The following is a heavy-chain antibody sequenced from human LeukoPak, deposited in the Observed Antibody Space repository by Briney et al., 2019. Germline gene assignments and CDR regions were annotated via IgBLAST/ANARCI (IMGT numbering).Heavy chain of an antibody. CDR1: GFTFDDYA. J-gene: IGHJ6*02. V-gene: IGHV3-49*03. CDR2: IRSKAYGGTT. CDR3: TSGAAPGYYGMDV. Sequence: GGSLRLSCTASGFTFDDYAMSWFRQAPGKGLEWVGFIRSKAYGGTTEYAASVKGRFTISRDDSKSIAYLQMDSLKTEDTAVYYCTSGAAPGYYGMDVWGQGTTVTVSS. D-gene: IGHD6-6*01.